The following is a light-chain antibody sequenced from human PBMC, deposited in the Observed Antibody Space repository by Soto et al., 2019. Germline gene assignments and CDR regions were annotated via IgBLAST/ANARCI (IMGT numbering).Light chain of an antibody. V-gene: IGLV1-40*01. Sequence: QSVLTQPPSVSGAPGQRVTISCTGSSSNIGAGYDVHWYQQLPGTAPKLLIYGNSNRPSGVPDLLSGSKSGTSASLALTGLQAEGEAGYYCQSYDSSLSVVFGGGTQLTV. J-gene: IGLJ2*01. CDR3: QSYDSSLSVV. CDR2: GNS. CDR1: SSNIGAGYD.